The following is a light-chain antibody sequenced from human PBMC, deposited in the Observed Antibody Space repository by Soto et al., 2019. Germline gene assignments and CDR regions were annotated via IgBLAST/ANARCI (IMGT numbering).Light chain of an antibody. J-gene: IGKJ1*01. CDR3: QQYNSYPWT. V-gene: IGKV1-5*01. CDR1: QSISSW. CDR2: DAS. Sequence: DIQMTQSPSTLSASVGDRVTITCRASQSISSWLAWYQQKPGKAPKVLIYDASSLESGVPSRFSGSGSGTEFTLTISSLQPDDFATDYCQQYNSYPWTFGQGTKVEIK.